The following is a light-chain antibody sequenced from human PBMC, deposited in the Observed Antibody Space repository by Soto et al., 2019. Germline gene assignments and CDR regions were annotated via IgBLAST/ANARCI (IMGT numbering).Light chain of an antibody. V-gene: IGLV4-69*01. J-gene: IGLJ1*01. CDR3: QTWGTGIHV. CDR1: SGHSSYA. CDR2: LNSDGSH. Sequence: QSVLTQSPSASASLGASVKLTCTLSSGHSSYAIAWHQQQPEKGPRYLMKLNSDGSHSKGDGLPDRFSGSSSGAERYLIIARLQSEDEADYYCQTWGTGIHVFGTGTKLTVL.